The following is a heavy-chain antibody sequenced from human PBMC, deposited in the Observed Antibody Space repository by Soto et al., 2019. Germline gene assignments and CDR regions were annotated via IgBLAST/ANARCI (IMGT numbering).Heavy chain of an antibody. V-gene: IGHV4-30-2*01. D-gene: IGHD3-10*01. CDR1: GGSISSGGYS. Sequence: PSETLSLTCAVSGGSISSGGYSWSWIRQPPGKGLEWIGYIYHSGSTYYNPSLKSRVTISVDRSKNQFSLKLSSVTAADTAVYYCARGQLGKVGRMVRGVILDYWGQGTLVTVSS. CDR2: IYHSGST. J-gene: IGHJ4*02. CDR3: ARGQLGKVGRMVRGVILDY.